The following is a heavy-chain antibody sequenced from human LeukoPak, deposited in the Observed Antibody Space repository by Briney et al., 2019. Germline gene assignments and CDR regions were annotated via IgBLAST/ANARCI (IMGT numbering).Heavy chain of an antibody. J-gene: IGHJ6*02. CDR2: ISSSGSTI. CDR3: ARNYYGMDV. V-gene: IGHV3-48*03. Sequence: GGSLRLSCAASGFTVSSYEMNWVRQAPGKGLEWVSYISSSGSTIYYADSVKGRFTISRDNAKNSLYLQMNSLRAEDTAVYYCARNYYGMDVWGQGTTVTVSS. CDR1: GFTVSSYE.